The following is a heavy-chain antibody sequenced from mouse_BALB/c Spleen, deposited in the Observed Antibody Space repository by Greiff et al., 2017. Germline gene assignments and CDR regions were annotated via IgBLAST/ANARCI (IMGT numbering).Heavy chain of an antibody. J-gene: IGHJ2*01. D-gene: IGHD6-5*01. Sequence: EVQLVESGGGLVKPGGSLKLSCAASGFTFSSYAMSWVRQTPEKRLEWVATISSGGSYTYYPDSVKGRFTISRDNAKNTLYLQMSSLRSEDTAMYYCARTKSPYFRAFDYWGQGTTLTVSS. CDR3: ARTKSPYFRAFDY. CDR2: ISSGGSYT. V-gene: IGHV5-9-3*01. CDR1: GFTFSSYA.